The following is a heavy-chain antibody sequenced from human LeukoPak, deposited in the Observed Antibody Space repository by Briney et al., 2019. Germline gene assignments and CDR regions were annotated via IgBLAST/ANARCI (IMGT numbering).Heavy chain of an antibody. V-gene: IGHV4-59*08. D-gene: IGHD5-12*01. CDR2: IYYSGST. J-gene: IGHJ6*02. Sequence: SETLSLTCTVSGGSISSYYWSWIRQPPGKGLEWIGYIYYSGSTNYNPSLKSRVTISVDTSKNQFSLKLSSVTAADTAVYYCARHIVATIIAPHYGMDAWGQGTTVTVSS. CDR3: ARHIVATIIAPHYGMDA. CDR1: GGSISSYY.